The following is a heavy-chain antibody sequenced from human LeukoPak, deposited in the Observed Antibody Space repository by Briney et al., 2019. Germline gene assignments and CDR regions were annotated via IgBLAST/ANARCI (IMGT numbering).Heavy chain of an antibody. CDR1: GFTFSSYS. Sequence: GGSLRLSCAASGFTFSSYSTNWVRQAPGKGLEWVSYITRSSSVTTYVDSVKGRFTISRDNAKNSLYLQMNSLRDEDTAVYYCARVGYCSSTSCYSSPHYYYGMDVWGQGTTVTVSS. V-gene: IGHV3-48*02. CDR2: ITRSSSVT. J-gene: IGHJ6*02. CDR3: ARVGYCSSTSCYSSPHYYYGMDV. D-gene: IGHD2-2*01.